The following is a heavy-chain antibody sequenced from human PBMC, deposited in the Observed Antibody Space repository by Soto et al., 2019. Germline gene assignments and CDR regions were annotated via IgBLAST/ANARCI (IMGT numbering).Heavy chain of an antibody. Sequence: EVQLVESGGGLVQPGRSLRLSCAASGFTFDDYAMHWVRQAPGKGLEWVSSINWNSGSIGYPDSVKGRFTISRDNAKNSLYLQMNSLRAEDTALYYCAKDDYSSSSGMDYWGQGTLVTVSS. D-gene: IGHD6-6*01. V-gene: IGHV3-9*01. CDR2: INWNSGSI. CDR1: GFTFDDYA. CDR3: AKDDYSSSSGMDY. J-gene: IGHJ4*02.